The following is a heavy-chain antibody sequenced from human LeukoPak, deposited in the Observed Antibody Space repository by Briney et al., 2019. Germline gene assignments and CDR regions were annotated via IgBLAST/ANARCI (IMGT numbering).Heavy chain of an antibody. V-gene: IGHV1-69*06. J-gene: IGHJ4*02. CDR2: IFPMFETA. Sequence: GASVKVSCKASGDSFSTYAISWVRQAPGQGLEWMGGIFPMFETANYAQRFQGRFTITADIATSTAYMDLSSLRSEDTAVYYCARGVTSYGTRLTYWGQGTLVTVSS. D-gene: IGHD3-16*01. CDR3: ARGVTSYGTRLTY. CDR1: GDSFSTYA.